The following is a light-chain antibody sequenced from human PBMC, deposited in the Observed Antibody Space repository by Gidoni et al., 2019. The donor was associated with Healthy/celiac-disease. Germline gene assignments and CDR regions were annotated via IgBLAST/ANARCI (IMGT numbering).Light chain of an antibody. CDR2: AAS. CDR1: QSIRSY. CDR3: QQSYSTPLT. V-gene: IGKV1-39*01. Sequence: DIQMTQSPSSLSASVGDRVTITCWASQSIRSYLNWYQQKPGKAPKFLIYAASSLQSGVPSRFSGSGSGTDFTLTISSLQPEYFATYYCQQSYSTPLTFXGXTKVEIK. J-gene: IGKJ4*01.